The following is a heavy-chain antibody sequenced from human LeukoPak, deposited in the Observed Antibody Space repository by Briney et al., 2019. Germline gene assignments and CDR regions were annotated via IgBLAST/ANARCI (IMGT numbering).Heavy chain of an antibody. CDR1: GGSISSGDYY. CDR3: ARTRAYYDFWSGYFFDY. J-gene: IGHJ4*02. Sequence: QTLSLTCTVSGGSISSGDYYWSWIRQPPGKGLEWIGYIYYSGSTYYHPSLNSRVTISVDTSKNQFSLKLSSVTAADTAVYYCARTRAYYDFWSGYFFDYWGQGTLVTVSS. CDR2: IYYSGST. V-gene: IGHV4-30-4*08. D-gene: IGHD3-3*01.